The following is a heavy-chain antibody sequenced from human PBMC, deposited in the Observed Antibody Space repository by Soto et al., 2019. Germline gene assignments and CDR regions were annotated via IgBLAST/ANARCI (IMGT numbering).Heavy chain of an antibody. CDR2: VSKSDYT. D-gene: IGHD2-2*01. CDR3: ATEDTIIIPAVSDF. Sequence: GGSLRLSCAVSGFNFNNYGINWVRQAPGKGLEWVSSVSKSDYTYYSDSVKGRFTISRDNAKNSVSLQMNTLRAEDTAVHYCATEDTIIIPAVSDFWGQGTLVTVSS. V-gene: IGHV3-21*01. J-gene: IGHJ4*02. CDR1: GFNFNNYG.